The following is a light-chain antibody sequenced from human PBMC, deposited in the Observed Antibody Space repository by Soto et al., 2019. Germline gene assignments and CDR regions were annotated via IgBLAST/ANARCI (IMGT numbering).Light chain of an antibody. CDR2: AAS. CDR3: QKYNSAPLT. Sequence: DIQMTQSPSSLSTSVGDRVTITCRASQGISTYLAWYQQKPGRVPKLPIYAASTLQSGVPSRFSGSGSGTDFTLTISSLQPEDVATYYCQKYNSAPLTFGGGTKVEI. J-gene: IGKJ4*01. V-gene: IGKV1-27*01. CDR1: QGISTY.